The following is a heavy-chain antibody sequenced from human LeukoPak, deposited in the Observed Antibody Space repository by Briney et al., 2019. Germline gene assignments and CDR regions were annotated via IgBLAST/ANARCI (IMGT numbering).Heavy chain of an antibody. Sequence: GRSLRLSCAASGFTFDDYAMHWVRQAPGKGLEWVSGISWNSGSIGYADSVKGRFTISRDNAKNSPYLQMNSLRAEDMALYYCAKDKAAYGDYVPYCFDYWGQGTLVTVSS. D-gene: IGHD4-17*01. CDR1: GFTFDDYA. CDR3: AKDKAAYGDYVPYCFDY. CDR2: ISWNSGSI. J-gene: IGHJ4*02. V-gene: IGHV3-9*03.